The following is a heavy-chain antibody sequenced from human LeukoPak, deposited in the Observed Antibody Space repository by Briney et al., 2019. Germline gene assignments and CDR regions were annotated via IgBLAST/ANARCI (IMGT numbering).Heavy chain of an antibody. V-gene: IGHV3-49*03. Sequence: GRSLRLSCTATGFTFGDYAMSWFRQAPGKGLEWVGFIRSKAYDGTTEYAASVKGRFTISRDDSKSIAHLQMNSLKTEDTAVYYCTRSYYDSSGYYKYWGQGTLVTVSS. CDR3: TRSYYDSSGYYKY. J-gene: IGHJ4*02. CDR2: IRSKAYDGTT. CDR1: GFTFGDYA. D-gene: IGHD3-22*01.